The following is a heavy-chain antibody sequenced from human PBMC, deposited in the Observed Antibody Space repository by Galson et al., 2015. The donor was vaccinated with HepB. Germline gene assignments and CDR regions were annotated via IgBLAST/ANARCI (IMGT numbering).Heavy chain of an antibody. CDR1: GFTFSSYS. D-gene: IGHD2-2*02. V-gene: IGHV3-21*01. Sequence: SLRLSCAASGFTFSSYSMNWVRQAPGKGLEWVSSISSSSSYIYYADSVKGRFTISRDNAKNSLYLQMNSLRAEDTAVYYCARDQGAVVPAAIRYWGQGTLVTVSS. CDR2: ISSSSSYI. J-gene: IGHJ4*02. CDR3: ARDQGAVVPAAIRY.